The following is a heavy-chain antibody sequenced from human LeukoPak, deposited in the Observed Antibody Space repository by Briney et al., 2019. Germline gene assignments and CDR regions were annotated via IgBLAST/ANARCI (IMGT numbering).Heavy chain of an antibody. V-gene: IGHV3-15*01. D-gene: IGHD3-16*01. CDR1: GFTFSSYG. CDR3: TTDIWVPSWFDP. CDR2: IKSKTDGGTT. J-gene: IGHJ5*02. Sequence: GGSLRLSCAASGFTFSSYGMHWVRQAPGKGLEWVGRIKSKTDGGTTDYAAPVKGRFTISRDDSKNTLYLQMNSLKTEDTAVYYCTTDIWVPSWFDPWGQGTLVTVSS.